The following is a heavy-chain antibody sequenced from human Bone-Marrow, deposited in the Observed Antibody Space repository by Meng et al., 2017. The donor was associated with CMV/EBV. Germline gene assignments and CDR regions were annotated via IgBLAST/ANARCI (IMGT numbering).Heavy chain of an antibody. V-gene: IGHV1-58*01. CDR3: AAPSGYLLGWDAFYI. CDR1: GFTFTSSA. Sequence: SVKVSCKASGFTFTSSAVQWVRQARGQRLEWIGWIVVGSGNTNYAQKFQERVTITRDMSTSTAYMELSSLRSEDTAVYYCAAPSGYLLGWDAFYIWGQGTMATVSS. D-gene: IGHD3-22*01. CDR2: IVVGSGNT. J-gene: IGHJ3*02.